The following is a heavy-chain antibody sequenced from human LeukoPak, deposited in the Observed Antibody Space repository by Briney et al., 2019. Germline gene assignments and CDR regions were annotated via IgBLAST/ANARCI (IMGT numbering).Heavy chain of an antibody. CDR2: MNPNSGTT. CDR1: GYTVITYD. Sequence: EASVKVSCKASGYTVITYDINWVRQATGQGLEWMGWMNPNSGTTLYAQKFQGRVTMTSDNSISTAYMELSSLRSEDTAVYYCATGNSYDPYNWLDPWGQGTLVTVSS. V-gene: IGHV1-8*01. D-gene: IGHD3-16*01. CDR3: ATGNSYDPYNWLDP. J-gene: IGHJ5*02.